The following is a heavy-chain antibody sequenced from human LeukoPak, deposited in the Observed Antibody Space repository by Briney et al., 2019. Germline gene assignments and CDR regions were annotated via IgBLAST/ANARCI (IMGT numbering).Heavy chain of an antibody. J-gene: IGHJ3*02. CDR3: ARVTDHDAFDI. Sequence: GGSLRLSCAASGFTVSSNYMSWVRQAPGKGLEWVSVIYSGGSTYYADSVKGRFTISRDNSKNTLYLQMNSLRAEDTAVYYCARVTDHDAFDIWGQGTMVTVSS. CDR1: GFTVSSNY. V-gene: IGHV3-66*01. CDR2: IYSGGST. D-gene: IGHD4-11*01.